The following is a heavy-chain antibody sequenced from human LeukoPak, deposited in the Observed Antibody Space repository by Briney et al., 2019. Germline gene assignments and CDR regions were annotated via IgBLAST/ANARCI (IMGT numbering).Heavy chain of an antibody. CDR1: GYTFTSYY. D-gene: IGHD3-22*01. Sequence: ASVKVSCKASGYTFTSYYMHWVRRAPGQGLEWMGIINPSGGSTSYAQKFQGRVTMTRDMSTSTVYMELSSLRSEDTAVYYCAREVYYYDSSGGFDYWGQGALVTVSS. CDR3: AREVYYYDSSGGFDY. CDR2: INPSGGST. J-gene: IGHJ4*02. V-gene: IGHV1-46*01.